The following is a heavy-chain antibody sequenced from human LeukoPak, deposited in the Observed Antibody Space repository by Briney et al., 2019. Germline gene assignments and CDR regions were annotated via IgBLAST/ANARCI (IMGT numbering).Heavy chain of an antibody. Sequence: GRSLRLSCAASGFTFSSYGMHWVRQAPGKGLEWVAVIWYDGSNKYYADSVKGRFTISRDNSKNTLYLQMNSLRAEDTAVYYCAKRGYSYSFDYRGQGTLVTVSS. V-gene: IGHV3-33*06. CDR2: IWYDGSNK. CDR3: AKRGYSYSFDY. D-gene: IGHD5-18*01. J-gene: IGHJ4*02. CDR1: GFTFSSYG.